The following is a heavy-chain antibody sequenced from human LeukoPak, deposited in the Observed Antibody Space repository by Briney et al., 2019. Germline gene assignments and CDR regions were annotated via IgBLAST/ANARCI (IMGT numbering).Heavy chain of an antibody. D-gene: IGHD3-9*01. J-gene: IGHJ5*02. Sequence: PSETLSLTCTVSGGSISSGDYYWSWIRQPPGKGLEWIGYIYYGGSTYYNPSLKSRVTISVDTSKNQFSLKLSSVTAADTAVYYCAKYSYYDILTAYYNAWGQGTLVTVSS. CDR1: GGSISSGDYY. CDR2: IYYGGST. V-gene: IGHV4-30-4*01. CDR3: AKYSYYDILTAYYNA.